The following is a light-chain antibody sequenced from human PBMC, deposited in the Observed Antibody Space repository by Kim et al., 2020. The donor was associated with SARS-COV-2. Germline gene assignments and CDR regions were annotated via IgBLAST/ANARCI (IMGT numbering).Light chain of an antibody. Sequence: SPGERAPLSCRASQSVRGTYSAWFQQTPGQAPRLLICGATSRATDIPDRFSGSGSGSDFILIISRLEPEDFAVYCCQQYGSSPDTFGQGTRLEIK. CDR2: GAT. V-gene: IGKV3-20*01. J-gene: IGKJ5*01. CDR3: QQYGSSPDT. CDR1: QSVRGTY.